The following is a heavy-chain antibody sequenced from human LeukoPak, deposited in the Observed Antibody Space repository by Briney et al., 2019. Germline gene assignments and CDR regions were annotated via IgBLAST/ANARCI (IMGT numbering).Heavy chain of an antibody. CDR1: GYTFTGYY. J-gene: IGHJ5*02. V-gene: IGHV1-8*02. D-gene: IGHD3-22*01. Sequence: ASVKVSCKASGYTFTGYYMHWVRQAPGQGLEWMGWMDPNSGNTGYAQKFQGRVTMTRNTSISTAYMELSSLRSEDTAIYYCAREARVTVIDRGFDPWGQGTLVTVSS. CDR2: MDPNSGNT. CDR3: AREARVTVIDRGFDP.